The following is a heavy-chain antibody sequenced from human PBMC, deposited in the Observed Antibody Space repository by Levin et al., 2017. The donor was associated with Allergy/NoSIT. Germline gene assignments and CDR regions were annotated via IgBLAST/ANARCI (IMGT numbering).Heavy chain of an antibody. CDR2: IYYSGST. J-gene: IGHJ5*02. CDR3: ARSTVGWLEVGEWFDP. V-gene: IGHV4-59*01. Sequence: SETLSLTCTVSGGSISSYYWSWIRQPPGKGLEWIGYIYYSGSTNYNPSLKSRVTISVDTSKNQFSLKLSSVTAADTAVYYCARSTVGWLEVGEWFDPWGQGTLVTVSS. CDR1: GGSISSYY. D-gene: IGHD3-10*01.